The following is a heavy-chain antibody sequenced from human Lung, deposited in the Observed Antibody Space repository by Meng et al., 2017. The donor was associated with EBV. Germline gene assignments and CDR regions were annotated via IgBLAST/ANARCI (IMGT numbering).Heavy chain of an antibody. J-gene: IGHJ4*02. CDR3: ARGGDWQYYGVYFDY. V-gene: IGHV4-34*01. CDR1: GGSFSGYY. CDR2: INHSGST. D-gene: IGHD4-17*01. Sequence: VPLQEWGAGLLEPSETLAPTCAVYGGSFSGYYWSWIRQPPGKGLEWIGEINHSGSTNYNPSLKSRVNISVDTSKNQFSLKLSSVTAADTAVYYCARGGDWQYYGVYFDYWGQGTLVTVSS.